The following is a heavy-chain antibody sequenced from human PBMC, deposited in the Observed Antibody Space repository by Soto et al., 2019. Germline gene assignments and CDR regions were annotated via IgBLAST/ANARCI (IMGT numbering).Heavy chain of an antibody. D-gene: IGHD5-18*01. CDR1: GGSFSGSY. CDR2: VYYSGST. Sequence: SETLSLTCSVPGGSFSGSYWSWIRQSPGKGLEWLGYVYYSGSTNYNPSLKSRVTISVDTSKNQFSLKLSSVTAADTAVYYCAREPDTSRVTGSFDTWGQGTLVTVSS. V-gene: IGHV4-59*01. CDR3: AREPDTSRVTGSFDT. J-gene: IGHJ5*02.